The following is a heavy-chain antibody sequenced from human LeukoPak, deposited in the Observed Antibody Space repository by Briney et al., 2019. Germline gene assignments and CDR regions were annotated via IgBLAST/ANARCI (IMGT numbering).Heavy chain of an antibody. V-gene: IGHV3-30*03. CDR1: GFTFSTFG. J-gene: IGHJ4*02. CDR2: ISYDGSNK. D-gene: IGHD6-19*01. Sequence: GGSLRLSCAASGFTFSTFGMHWVRQAPGKGLEWVAVISYDGSNKYYGDSVKGRFTISRDISKNTVYLQINSLRAEDTALYYCARGGWGTYDPGNLDFWGQGTLVTVSS. CDR3: ARGGWGTYDPGNLDF.